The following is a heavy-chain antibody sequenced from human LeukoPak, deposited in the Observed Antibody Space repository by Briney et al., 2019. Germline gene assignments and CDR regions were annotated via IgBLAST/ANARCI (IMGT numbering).Heavy chain of an antibody. Sequence: KPSETLSLTCTVSGGSISSYYWGWIRQPPGKGLEWIGSIYYSGSTYYNPSLKSRVTISVDTSKNQFSLKLSSVTAADTAVYYCARLYDSSGYSTDYWGQGTLVTVSS. V-gene: IGHV4-39*07. D-gene: IGHD3-22*01. J-gene: IGHJ4*02. CDR1: GGSISSYY. CDR3: ARLYDSSGYSTDY. CDR2: IYYSGST.